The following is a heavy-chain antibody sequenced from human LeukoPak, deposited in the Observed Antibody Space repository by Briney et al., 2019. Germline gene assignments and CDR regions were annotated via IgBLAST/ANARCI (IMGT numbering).Heavy chain of an antibody. D-gene: IGHD5-24*01. J-gene: IGHJ3*02. CDR1: GFTFSSYT. CDR3: ARDRDGYNHASDI. CDR2: ISSSSSSL. Sequence: PGGSLRLSCAASGFTFSSYTMNWVRQAPGKGLEWVSSISSSSSSLYFADSVKGRFTISRDNTKNSLYLQMNSLRGEDTAVYYCARDRDGYNHASDIWGQGTMVTVSS. V-gene: IGHV3-21*06.